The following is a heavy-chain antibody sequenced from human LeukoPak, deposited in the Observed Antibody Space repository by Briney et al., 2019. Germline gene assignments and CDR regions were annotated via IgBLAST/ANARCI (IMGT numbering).Heavy chain of an antibody. CDR2: IRTKANNYAT. CDR3: AKDQTPMDSGTYGFDY. J-gene: IGHJ4*02. V-gene: IGHV3-73*01. CDR1: GFTFRGSA. Sequence: GGSLRLSCAGSGFTFRGSAMHWVRQASGKGLEWVGRIRTKANNYATAYAASLSGRFTISRDDSKNTLYLQMNSLRAEDTALYYCAKDQTPMDSGTYGFDYWGQGTLVTVSS. D-gene: IGHD1-26*01.